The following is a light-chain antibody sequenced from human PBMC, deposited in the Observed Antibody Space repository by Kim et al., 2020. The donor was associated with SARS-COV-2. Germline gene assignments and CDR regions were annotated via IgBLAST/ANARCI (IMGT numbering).Light chain of an antibody. CDR2: GRN. J-gene: IGLJ2*01. CDR3: QSRDSGSKVI. V-gene: IGLV3-19*01. Sequence: SSELTQDPSVSVALGQTVRITCQGDSLRSYYATWYQQKPRQAPLLVIYGRNNRPSGIPDRFSGSSSGNTASLTISGAQAEDEADFYCQSRDSGSKVIFGGGTKVTVL. CDR1: SLRSYY.